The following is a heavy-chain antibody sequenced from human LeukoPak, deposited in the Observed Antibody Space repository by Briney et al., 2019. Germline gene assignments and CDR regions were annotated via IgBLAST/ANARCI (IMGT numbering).Heavy chain of an antibody. D-gene: IGHD3-3*01. CDR3: ARETYYDFWSGYRLGYYYYYMDV. V-gene: IGHV3-11*04. J-gene: IGHJ6*03. Sequence: LTCAVYGGSFSGYYWSWIRQAPGKGLEWVSYISSSGSTIYYADSVKGRFTISRDNAKNSLYLQMNSLRAEDTAVYYCARETYYDFWSGYRLGYYYYYMDVWGKGTTVTVSS. CDR2: ISSSGSTI. CDR1: GGSFSGYY.